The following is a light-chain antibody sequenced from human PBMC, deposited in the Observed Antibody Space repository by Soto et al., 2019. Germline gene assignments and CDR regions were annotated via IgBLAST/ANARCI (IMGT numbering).Light chain of an antibody. CDR2: DAS. V-gene: IGKV3-15*01. CDR1: QSVNSN. Sequence: EIVMTQSPVSLSVSPGERATFSCRASQSVNSNLAWYQQRPGQAPRVLIYDASTRATAVPARFSGSGSGTEFTLTISSLQSEDFAVYYCQQYNNWPPDYTFGQGTKLEIK. CDR3: QQYNNWPPDYT. J-gene: IGKJ2*01.